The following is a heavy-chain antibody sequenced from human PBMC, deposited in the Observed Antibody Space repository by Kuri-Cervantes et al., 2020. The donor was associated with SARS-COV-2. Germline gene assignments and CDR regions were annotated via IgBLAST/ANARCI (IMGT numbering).Heavy chain of an antibody. D-gene: IGHD6-6*01. V-gene: IGHV4-39*07. CDR2: IYYSGIT. CDR1: GGSLCSSNFY. Sequence: SETLSLTCTVSGGSLCSSNFYWGWIRQPPGKGLEWIGSIYYSGITNYNPSLKSRVTISVDTSKNQFSLKLSSVTAADTAVYYCAREVSSEQLVAFDYWGQGTLVTVSS. J-gene: IGHJ4*02. CDR3: AREVSSEQLVAFDY.